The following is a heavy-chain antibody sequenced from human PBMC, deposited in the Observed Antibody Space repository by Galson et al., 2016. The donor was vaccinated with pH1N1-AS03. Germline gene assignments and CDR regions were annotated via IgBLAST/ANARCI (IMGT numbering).Heavy chain of an antibody. CDR2: VSNDGNNK. CDR1: GFHLNDYA. V-gene: IGHV3-30*04. Sequence: SLRLSCAVSGFHLNDYAMHWVRQAPGKGLEWMAAVSNDGNNKWYADSVKGRFTISRDNSKNTLYLQVNSVRAEDTAVYYCARDALLSLPGGIDYWGQGTVVTVS. D-gene: IGHD2/OR15-2a*01. CDR3: ARDALLSLPGGIDY. J-gene: IGHJ4*02.